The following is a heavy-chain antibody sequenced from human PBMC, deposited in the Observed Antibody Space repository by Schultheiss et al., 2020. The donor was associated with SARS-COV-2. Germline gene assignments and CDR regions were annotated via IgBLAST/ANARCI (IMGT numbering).Heavy chain of an antibody. CDR3: ARATLKIPGYVY. Sequence: GGSLRLSCEASGFTFSAYAMHWVRQAPGKGLEWVSAISGSGGSTYYADSVKGRFTISRDNSKNTLYLQMNSLRAEDTAVYYCARATLKIPGYVYWGQGTLVTVSS. D-gene: IGHD5-12*01. V-gene: IGHV3-23*01. J-gene: IGHJ4*02. CDR1: GFTFSAYA. CDR2: ISGSGGST.